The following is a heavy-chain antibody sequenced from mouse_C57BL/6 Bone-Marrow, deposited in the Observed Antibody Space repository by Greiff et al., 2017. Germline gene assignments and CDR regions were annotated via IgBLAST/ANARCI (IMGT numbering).Heavy chain of an antibody. J-gene: IGHJ1*03. CDR3: ARVLFDGYPYWYFDV. CDR2: IDPNSGGT. V-gene: IGHV1-72*01. CDR1: GYTFTSYW. Sequence: QVQLQQPGAELVKPGASVKLSCKASGYTFTSYWMPWVQQRPGRGLEWIGRIDPNSGGTKYNEKFKSKVTLTVDKPSSTAYMQLSSLTSEDTAVYYCARVLFDGYPYWYFDVWGTGTTVTVSA. D-gene: IGHD2-3*01.